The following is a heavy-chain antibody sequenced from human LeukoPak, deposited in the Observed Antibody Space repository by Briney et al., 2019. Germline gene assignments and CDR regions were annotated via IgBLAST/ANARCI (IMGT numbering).Heavy chain of an antibody. CDR3: ARDVGGNLDY. J-gene: IGHJ4*02. Sequence: PGGSLRLSCAASGFTFSTYWMAWVRQAPGKGLEWVANIKQDGSQKNYVDSVRGRFIISRDNDKNLLYLQMNSLRAEDTAVYHCARDVGGNLDYWGQGILVTVPS. CDR2: IKQDGSQK. D-gene: IGHD1-26*01. CDR1: GFTFSTYW. V-gene: IGHV3-7*05.